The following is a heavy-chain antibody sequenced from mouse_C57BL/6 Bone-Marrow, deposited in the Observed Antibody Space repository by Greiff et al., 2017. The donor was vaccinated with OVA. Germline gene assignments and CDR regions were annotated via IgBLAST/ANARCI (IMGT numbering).Heavy chain of an antibody. V-gene: IGHV14-3*01. CDR1: GFNIKNTY. Sequence: EVQRVESVAELVRPGASVKLSCTASGFNIKNTYMHWVKQRPERGLEWIGRIDPANGDTKYAPKFQGKATITADTSSNTAYLQLSSLTSEDTAIDYCARSPNFDYWGQGTTLTVSS. D-gene: IGHD5-1*01. CDR2: IDPANGDT. CDR3: ARSPNFDY. J-gene: IGHJ2*01.